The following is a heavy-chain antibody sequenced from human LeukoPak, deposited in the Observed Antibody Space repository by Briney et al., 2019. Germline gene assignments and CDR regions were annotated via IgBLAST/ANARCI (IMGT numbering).Heavy chain of an antibody. CDR2: IYYSGST. Sequence: SETLSLTCTVSGGSISSGDYYWSWIRQPPGKGLEWIGYIYYSGSTYYNPSLKSRVTISVDTSKNQFSLKLSSVTAADTAVYYCAKGSYGSGSYHHDFDYWGQGTLVTVSS. D-gene: IGHD3-10*01. V-gene: IGHV4-30-4*01. CDR3: AKGSYGSGSYHHDFDY. J-gene: IGHJ4*02. CDR1: GGSISSGDYY.